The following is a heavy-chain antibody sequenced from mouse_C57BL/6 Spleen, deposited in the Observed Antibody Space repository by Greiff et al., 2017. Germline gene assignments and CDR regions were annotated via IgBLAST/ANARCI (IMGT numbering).Heavy chain of an antibody. CDR3: ARRLLGFDY. Sequence: VQGVESGPELVKPGASVKISCKASGYAFSSSWMNWVKQRPGKGLEWIGRIYPGDGDTNYNGKFKGKATLTADKSSSTAYMQLSSLTSEDSAVYFCARRLLGFDYWGQGTTLTVSS. V-gene: IGHV1-82*01. CDR1: GYAFSSSW. D-gene: IGHD2-3*01. CDR2: IYPGDGDT. J-gene: IGHJ2*01.